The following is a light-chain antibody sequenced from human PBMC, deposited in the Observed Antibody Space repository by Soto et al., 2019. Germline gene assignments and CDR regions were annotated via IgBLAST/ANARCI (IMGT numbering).Light chain of an antibody. Sequence: DIQMTQSPPSLSVSVGDRVTITCQASQDISNYLHWFQQKPGRAPKLLIYQASTLESGVPSRFSGSGSGTEFPLTISIQQPDDLATYCCQQYNSYWTFGQGTKVDIK. V-gene: IGKV1-5*03. CDR1: QDISNY. J-gene: IGKJ1*01. CDR3: QQYNSYWT. CDR2: QAS.